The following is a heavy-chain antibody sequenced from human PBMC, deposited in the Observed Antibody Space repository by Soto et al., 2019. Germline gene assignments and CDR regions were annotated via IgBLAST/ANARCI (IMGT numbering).Heavy chain of an antibody. V-gene: IGHV1-58*01. CDR3: AAAANYDILTGAYYYYGMDV. CDR2: IVVGSGNT. CDR1: GFTFTSSS. J-gene: IGHJ6*02. D-gene: IGHD3-9*01. Sequence: SVKVSCKASGFTFTSSSVQWVRQARGQRLEWIGWIVVGSGNTNYAQKFQERVTITRDMSTSTAYMELSSLRSEDTAVYYCAAAANYDILTGAYYYYGMDVWGQGTTVTVS.